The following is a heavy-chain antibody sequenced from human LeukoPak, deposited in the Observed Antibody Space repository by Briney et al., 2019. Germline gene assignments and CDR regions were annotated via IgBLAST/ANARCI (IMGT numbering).Heavy chain of an antibody. CDR1: GYCFTSYW. J-gene: IGHJ4*02. CDR2: IYPGDSDT. D-gene: IGHD1-26*01. V-gene: IGHV5-51*01. CDR3: ARHPRPYSPIESFDY. Sequence: GESLKISCKGSGYCFTSYWIGWVRQMPGKGLEWMGIIYPGDSDTRYSPSFQGQVTISADKSISTAYLQWSSLKASDTAMYYCARHPRPYSPIESFDYWGQGTLVTVSS.